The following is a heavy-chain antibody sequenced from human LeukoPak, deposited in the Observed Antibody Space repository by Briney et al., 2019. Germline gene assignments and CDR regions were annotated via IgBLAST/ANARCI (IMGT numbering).Heavy chain of an antibody. Sequence: GGSLRLSCAASGFTFSSYAMSWVRQAPGKGLEWVSAISGSGGSTYYADSVKGRFTTSRDNAKNSLYLQMNSLRAEDTAVYYCARAAAGTGLAFFDYWGQGTLVTVSS. J-gene: IGHJ4*02. V-gene: IGHV3-23*01. D-gene: IGHD6-13*01. CDR3: ARAAAGTGLAFFDY. CDR2: ISGSGGST. CDR1: GFTFSSYA.